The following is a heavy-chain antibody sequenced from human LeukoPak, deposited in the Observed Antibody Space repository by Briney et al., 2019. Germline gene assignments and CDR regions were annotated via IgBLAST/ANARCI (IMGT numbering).Heavy chain of an antibody. Sequence: SETLSLTCTVSGGSISNYYWSWIRQPAGKGLEWIGRIYAGGTASYNPSLKSRVTMSADMSKNQLSLKLTSVTAADTAVYYCTRDSRGGGPDFDYWGQGTLVTVSS. D-gene: IGHD3-16*01. V-gene: IGHV4-4*07. CDR3: TRDSRGGGPDFDY. CDR1: GGSISNYY. J-gene: IGHJ4*02. CDR2: IYAGGTA.